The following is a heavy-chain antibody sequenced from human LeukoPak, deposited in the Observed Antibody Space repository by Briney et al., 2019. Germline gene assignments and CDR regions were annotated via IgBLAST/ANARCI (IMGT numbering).Heavy chain of an antibody. CDR3: ARAGYVSGSVCAFDI. CDR2: VYDGGTT. Sequence: PSETLSLTCTVSGGSIGYYYWSWIRQSPGKGLEWLGYVYDGGTTNYNPSLKSRLTISVVTSKTQFSLKLYSVTAADTAVYYCARAGYVSGSVCAFDIWGQGTVVTVSS. V-gene: IGHV4-59*01. J-gene: IGHJ3*02. D-gene: IGHD6-19*01. CDR1: GGSIGYYY.